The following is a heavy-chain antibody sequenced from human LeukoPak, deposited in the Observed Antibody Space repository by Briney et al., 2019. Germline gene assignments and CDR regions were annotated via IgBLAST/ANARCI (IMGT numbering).Heavy chain of an antibody. CDR2: IYYSGST. CDR1: GGSFSGYY. D-gene: IGHD6-13*01. CDR3: ARLPSGLAAAVPPRHGY. V-gene: IGHV4-34*01. Sequence: SETLSLTCAVYGGSFSGYYWSWIRQPPGKGLEWIGSIYYSGSTYYNPSLKSRVTISVDTSKNQFSLKLSSVTAADTAVYYCARLPSGLAAAVPPRHGYWGQGTLVTVSS. J-gene: IGHJ4*02.